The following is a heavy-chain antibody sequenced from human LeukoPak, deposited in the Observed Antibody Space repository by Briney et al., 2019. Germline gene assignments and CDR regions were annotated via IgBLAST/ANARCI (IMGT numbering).Heavy chain of an antibody. V-gene: IGHV1-18*01. J-gene: IGHJ4*02. CDR1: GYTFTSYG. D-gene: IGHD3-22*01. CDR3: ARGGDYYDSSGYPVPFDY. CDR2: ISAYNGNT. Sequence: ASVKVSCKASGYTFTSYGISWVRQAPGQGLEWMGWISAYNGNTNYAQKLRGRVTMTTDTSTNTAYMELRSLRSDDTAVYYCARGGDYYDSSGYPVPFDYWGQGTLVTVSS.